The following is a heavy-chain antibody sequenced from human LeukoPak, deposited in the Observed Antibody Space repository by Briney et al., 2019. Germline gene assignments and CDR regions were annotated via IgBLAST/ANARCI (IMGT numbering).Heavy chain of an antibody. Sequence: SETLSLTCTVSAGSISSSDWSWIQQPPGKGQEWIGYVYYSGSTNYNPSLKSRVSISVDTSKNQFSLKLSSVTAADTAVYYCAREPTPVPYSSPKYFDYWGQGTLVTVSS. D-gene: IGHD6-19*01. CDR2: VYYSGST. J-gene: IGHJ4*02. CDR3: AREPTPVPYSSPKYFDY. CDR1: AGSISSSD. V-gene: IGHV4-59*12.